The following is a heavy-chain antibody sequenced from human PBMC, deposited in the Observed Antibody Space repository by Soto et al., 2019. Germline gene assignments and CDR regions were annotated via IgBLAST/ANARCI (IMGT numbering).Heavy chain of an antibody. CDR1: GYTFSNYE. CDR3: ARSSWLEY. CDR2: MSPDTGNT. D-gene: IGHD6-13*01. Sequence: QVQLVQSGAEVTKPGASVKVSCKASGYTFSNYEINWVRQATGHGLEWMGWMSPDTGNTAYAQKSXGXVXXTRNTSKSTAYMELSSLRSEDTAVYYCARSSWLEYWGQGTLVTVSS. V-gene: IGHV1-8*01. J-gene: IGHJ4*02.